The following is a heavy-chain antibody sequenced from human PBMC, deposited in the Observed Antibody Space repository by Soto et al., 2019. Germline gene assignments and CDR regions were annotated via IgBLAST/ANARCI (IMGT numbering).Heavy chain of an antibody. CDR3: AKEGYCSGGSCYSGMDV. Sequence: GGSLRISCAASGCTFSSYAMLWVRQSPGNGLEWVSAISGSGGSTYYADSVKGRFTISRDNSKNTLYLQMNSLRAEDTAVCYCAKEGYCSGGSCYSGMDVWGQGTTVTVS. CDR2: ISGSGGST. D-gene: IGHD2-15*01. J-gene: IGHJ6*02. V-gene: IGHV3-23*01. CDR1: GCTFSSYA.